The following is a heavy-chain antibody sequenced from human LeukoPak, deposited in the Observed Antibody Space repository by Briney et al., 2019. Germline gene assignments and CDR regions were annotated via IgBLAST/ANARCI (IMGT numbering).Heavy chain of an antibody. D-gene: IGHD6-13*01. J-gene: IGHJ4*02. Sequence: GGSLRLSCAASGFTFSDYYMSWVRQAPGKGLEWVAIIWYDGSNKYYADSVKGRFTISRDNSENTLYLQMNSLRADDTAVYYCATARSYTNSWFFESWGQGSLVSVSS. CDR2: IWYDGSNK. CDR1: GFTFSDYY. CDR3: ATARSYTNSWFFES. V-gene: IGHV3-33*08.